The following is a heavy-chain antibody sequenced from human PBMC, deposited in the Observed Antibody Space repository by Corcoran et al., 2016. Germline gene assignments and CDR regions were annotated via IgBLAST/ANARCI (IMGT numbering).Heavy chain of an antibody. CDR2: INHSGST. V-gene: IGHV4-34*01. Sequence: QVQLQQWGAGLLKPSETLSLTCAVYGGSFSGYYWSWIRQPPGKGLEWIGEINHSGSTNFNPSLKSRVTISVDTSKNQFSLKLSSVTAADTAVYYCARGGIVVVTAITYWYFDLWGRGTLVTVSS. CDR3: ARGGIVVVTAITYWYFDL. J-gene: IGHJ2*01. D-gene: IGHD2-21*02. CDR1: GGSFSGYY.